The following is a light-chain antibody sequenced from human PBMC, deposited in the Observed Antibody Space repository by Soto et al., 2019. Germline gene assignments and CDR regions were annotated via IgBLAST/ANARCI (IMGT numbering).Light chain of an antibody. CDR1: SSDVGGYNY. CDR2: EVS. Sequence: QSALTQPASVSGSPGQSITFSCTGTSSDVGGYNYVSWYQQHPGKAPKLMIYEVSNRPSGVSNRFSGSKSGNTASLTISGLQAEDEADYYCSSYTSSSTVVFGGGTQLTVL. J-gene: IGLJ2*01. V-gene: IGLV2-14*01. CDR3: SSYTSSSTVV.